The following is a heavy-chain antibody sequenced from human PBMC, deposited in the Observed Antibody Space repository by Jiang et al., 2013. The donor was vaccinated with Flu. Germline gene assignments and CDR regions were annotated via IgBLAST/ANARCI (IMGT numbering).Heavy chain of an antibody. CDR2: INYSRGI. CDR1: DGSISGYY. V-gene: IGHV4-59*01. Sequence: GPGLVKPSETLSLTCTVSDGSISGYYWSWIRQPPGKGLEWVGYINYSRGIVYNPSLKSRVTISLDTSKKQLSLGLSSVTAADTAVYYCARDINGGGSTIDYWGQGILVTVSS. D-gene: IGHD4-23*01. CDR3: ARDINGGGSTIDY. J-gene: IGHJ4*02.